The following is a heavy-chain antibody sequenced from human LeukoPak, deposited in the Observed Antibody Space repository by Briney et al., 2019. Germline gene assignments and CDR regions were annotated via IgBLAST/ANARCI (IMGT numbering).Heavy chain of an antibody. CDR3: AKPHFDY. J-gene: IGHJ4*02. CDR1: GFTFSSYA. V-gene: IGHV3-30*02. Sequence: PGGSLRLSCAASGFTFSSYAMHWVRQAPGKGLEWVAFIRYDGSNKYYADSAKGRFTISRDNSRNTLYLQMNSLRAEDTAVYYCAKPHFDYWGQGALVTVSS. CDR2: IRYDGSNK.